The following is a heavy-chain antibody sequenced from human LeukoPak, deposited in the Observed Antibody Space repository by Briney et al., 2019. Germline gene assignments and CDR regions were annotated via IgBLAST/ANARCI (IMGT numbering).Heavy chain of an antibody. D-gene: IGHD1-26*01. V-gene: IGHV3-9*01. Sequence: GGSLRLSCAASGFTFDDYAMRWVRPAPGKGLEWVSAISWNSGSVGYADSVKGRFTISRDNAKNSLYLQMNSLRAEDTALYYCAKDRVAGATTPYYFDYWGQGTLVTVSS. CDR1: GFTFDDYA. J-gene: IGHJ4*02. CDR3: AKDRVAGATTPYYFDY. CDR2: ISWNSGSV.